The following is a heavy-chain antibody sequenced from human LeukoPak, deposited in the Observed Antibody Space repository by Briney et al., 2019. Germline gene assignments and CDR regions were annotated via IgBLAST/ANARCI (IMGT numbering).Heavy chain of an antibody. CDR3: ARDNPDYGDSPFDY. Sequence: ASVKVSCKATGYTFTGYYMHWVRQAPGQGLEWMGWINPNSGGTNYAQKFQGRVTMTRDTSISTAYMELSRLRSEDTAVYYCARDNPDYGDSPFDYWGQGTLVTVSS. V-gene: IGHV1-2*02. CDR1: GYTFTGYY. CDR2: INPNSGGT. D-gene: IGHD4-17*01. J-gene: IGHJ4*02.